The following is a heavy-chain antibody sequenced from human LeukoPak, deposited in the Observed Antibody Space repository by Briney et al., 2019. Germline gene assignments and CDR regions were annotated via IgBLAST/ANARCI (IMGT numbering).Heavy chain of an antibody. Sequence: SETLSLTCTVSGGPISSYYWGWIRQPPGKGLEWIGTIYYSGKTYYNPSLKSRATISVDTSKNQFSLKLSSVTAADTAVYYCARISVTSQYGSGYSDNWGQGTLVTVSS. D-gene: IGHD3-10*01. CDR3: ARISVTSQYGSGYSDN. J-gene: IGHJ4*02. V-gene: IGHV4-39*01. CDR2: IYYSGKT. CDR1: GGPISSYY.